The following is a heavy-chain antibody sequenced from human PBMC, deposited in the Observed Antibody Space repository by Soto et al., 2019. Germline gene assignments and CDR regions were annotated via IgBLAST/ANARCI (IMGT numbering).Heavy chain of an antibody. Sequence: PGGSLRLSCAASGFTFSSYSMNWVRQAPGKGLEWVSSISSSSSYIYYADSVKGRFTISRDNAKNSLYLQMNSLRAEDTAVYYCARDTTRIAVAGTWFDPWGQGTPVTVSS. V-gene: IGHV3-21*01. CDR3: ARDTTRIAVAGTWFDP. CDR1: GFTFSSYS. D-gene: IGHD6-19*01. J-gene: IGHJ5*02. CDR2: ISSSSSYI.